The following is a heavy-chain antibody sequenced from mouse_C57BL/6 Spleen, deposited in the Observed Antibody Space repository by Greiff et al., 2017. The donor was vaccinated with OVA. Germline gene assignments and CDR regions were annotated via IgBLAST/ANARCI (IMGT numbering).Heavy chain of an antibody. J-gene: IGHJ4*01. CDR1: GFTFSDYG. CDR3: AIRRGGYAMDY. CDR2: ISSGSSTI. D-gene: IGHD2-12*01. Sequence: EVKLVESGGGLVKPGGSLKLSCAASGFTFSDYGMHWVRQAPEKGLEWVAYISSGSSTIYYADTVKGRFTISRDNAKNTLFLQMTSLGSEDTAMYYCAIRRGGYAMDYWGQGTSVTVSS. V-gene: IGHV5-17*01.